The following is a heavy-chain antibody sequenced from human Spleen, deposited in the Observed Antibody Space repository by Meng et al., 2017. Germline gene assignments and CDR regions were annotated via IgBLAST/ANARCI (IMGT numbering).Heavy chain of an antibody. J-gene: IGHJ4*02. CDR2: INHSGST. Sequence: SETLSLTCAVHGGSFNADYWSWIRQPPGKGLEWIGEINHSGSTNYNPSLKSRVTISVDTSKNQFSLKLSSVTAADTAVYYCASGEANGDGFDYWGQGTLVTVSS. CDR3: ASGEANGDGFDY. V-gene: IGHV4-34*01. D-gene: IGHD4-17*01. CDR1: GGSFNADY.